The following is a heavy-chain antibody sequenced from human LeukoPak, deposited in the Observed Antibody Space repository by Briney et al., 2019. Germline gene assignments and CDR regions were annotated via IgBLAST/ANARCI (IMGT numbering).Heavy chain of an antibody. D-gene: IGHD3-10*01. Sequence: SETLSLTCIVSGGPISTHYWSWSRQPPGKGLEWIGYNDYSGSTNYNPSLKSRVTISVDTSKNQSSLKLNSVTAADTAVYYCARGATFRGTYYMDVWGKGTTVTVSS. CDR1: GGPISTHY. V-gene: IGHV4-59*11. CDR2: NDYSGST. J-gene: IGHJ6*03. CDR3: ARGATFRGTYYMDV.